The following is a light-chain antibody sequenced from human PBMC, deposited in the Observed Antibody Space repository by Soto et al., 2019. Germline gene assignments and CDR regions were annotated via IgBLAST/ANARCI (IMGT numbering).Light chain of an antibody. J-gene: IGKJ1*01. Sequence: EIVVTQSPGTLSRSPGERVSLSCRASHSVSSNFLAWYQQKPPQAPTLLIYGASNRAAVIPDRFSASRSGTDFTLTISRLEPGDLDVYYCHQYRSVRRTVAQATKVHI. V-gene: IGKV3-20*01. CDR2: GAS. CDR1: HSVSSNF. CDR3: HQYRSVRRT.